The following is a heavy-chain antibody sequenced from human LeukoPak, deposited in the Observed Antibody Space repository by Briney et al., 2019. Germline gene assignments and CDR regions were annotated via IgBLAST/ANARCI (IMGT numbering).Heavy chain of an antibody. CDR3: ARVSWLLSPPDY. CDR1: GFTFSSYE. CDR2: ISSSGSTI. V-gene: IGHV3-48*03. J-gene: IGHJ4*02. D-gene: IGHD2-2*01. Sequence: GGSLRLSCAASGFTFSSYEMNWVRQAPGKGLEWVSYISSSGSTIYYADSVKGRFTISRDNARNSLYLQMNSLRAEDTAVYYCARVSWLLSPPDYWGREPWSPSPQ.